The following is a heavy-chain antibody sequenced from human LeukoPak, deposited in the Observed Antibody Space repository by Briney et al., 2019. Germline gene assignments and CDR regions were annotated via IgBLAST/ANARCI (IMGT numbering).Heavy chain of an antibody. Sequence: QPGGSLRLSCAASGFSSSNYWMHWVRQAPGKGLVWVSRISSDGSDTIYADSVKGRFTMSRDNAKNTLYLQMNSLRAEDTAVYYCVRGLRSADYWGQGTLVIVSS. CDR1: GFSSSNYW. D-gene: IGHD3-10*02. CDR2: ISSDGSDT. V-gene: IGHV3-74*01. J-gene: IGHJ4*02. CDR3: VRGLRSADY.